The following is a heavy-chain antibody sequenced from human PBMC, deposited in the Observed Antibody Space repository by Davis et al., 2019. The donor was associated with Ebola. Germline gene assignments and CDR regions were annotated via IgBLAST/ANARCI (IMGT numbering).Heavy chain of an antibody. CDR1: GFTFSSYS. Sequence: GESLKISCAASGFTFSSYSMNWVRQAPGKGLEWVSYISSSSSTIYYADSVKGRFTISRDNAKNSLYLQMNSLRAEDTAVYYCARGGGNYDFWSGSDPWGQGTLVTVSS. CDR3: ARGGGNYDFWSGSDP. J-gene: IGHJ5*02. CDR2: ISSSSSTI. V-gene: IGHV3-48*01. D-gene: IGHD3-3*01.